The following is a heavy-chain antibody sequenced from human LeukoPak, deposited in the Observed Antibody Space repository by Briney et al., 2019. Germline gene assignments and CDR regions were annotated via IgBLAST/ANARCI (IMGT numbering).Heavy chain of an antibody. CDR3: ARDSDFGWFGELGLPGKNYYGMDV. CDR2: TYYRSKWYN. CDR1: RDSVSSNSAA. V-gene: IGHV6-1*01. J-gene: IGHJ6*02. Sequence: ASQTLSLTCAISRDSVSSNSAAWNWIRQSPSRGLEWLGRTYYRSKWYNDYAVSVKSRITINPDTSKNQFSLQLNSVTPEDTAVYYCARDSDFGWFGELGLPGKNYYGMDVWGQGTTVTVSS. D-gene: IGHD3-10*01.